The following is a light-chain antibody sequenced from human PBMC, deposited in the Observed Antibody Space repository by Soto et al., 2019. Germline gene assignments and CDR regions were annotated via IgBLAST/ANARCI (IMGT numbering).Light chain of an antibody. CDR1: QTVTRNY. J-gene: IGKJ1*01. CDR2: GVS. Sequence: EIVLTQSPGTLALSLGDEATLSCTASQTVTRNYLAWYLQKPAQPPRLLIYGVSNRAPGVPDRFSGGGSGTEFTLTIARLEPDDFGTYYCQQYIASPRTFGQGTRLEVK. V-gene: IGKV3-20*01. CDR3: QQYIASPRT.